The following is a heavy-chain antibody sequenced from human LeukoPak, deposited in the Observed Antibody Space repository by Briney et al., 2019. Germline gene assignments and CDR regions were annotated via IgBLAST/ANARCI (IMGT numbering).Heavy chain of an antibody. CDR1: GFTFSRYT. D-gene: IGHD3-10*02. Sequence: GVSVRLSCAVSGFTFSRYTMNWLRQAPGKGLEGVSYISSSGSTIYYADSVKGRFTNSRYNAKNSLYLQMNSLRDEDTAVYYCAELGITMIGGVWGKGTTVTISS. V-gene: IGHV3-48*02. CDR3: AELGITMIGGV. J-gene: IGHJ6*04. CDR2: ISSSGSTI.